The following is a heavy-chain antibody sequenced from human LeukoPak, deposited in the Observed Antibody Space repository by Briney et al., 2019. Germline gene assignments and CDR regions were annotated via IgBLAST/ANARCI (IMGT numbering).Heavy chain of an antibody. V-gene: IGHV3-23*01. CDR2: ISGSGGST. J-gene: IGHJ4*02. Sequence: GGSLRLSCAASGFTFSTYSMSWVRQAPGKGLEWVSAISGSGGSTYYADSVKGRFTISRDNSKNTLYLQMNSLRAEDTAVYYCAKGKFGILTGDDYWGQGTLVTVSS. CDR1: GFTFSTYS. CDR3: AKGKFGILTGDDY. D-gene: IGHD3-9*01.